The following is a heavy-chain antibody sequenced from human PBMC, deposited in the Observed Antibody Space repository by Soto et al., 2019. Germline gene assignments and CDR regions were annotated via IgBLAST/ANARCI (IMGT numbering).Heavy chain of an antibody. J-gene: IGHJ4*02. V-gene: IGHV3-7*03. CDR3: AGGRGWLIDY. Sequence: EVQLVESGGGLVQPGGSLRLSCAASGFSFGSYWMNCVRHAPGKGLERVAIIKKDRSERYYVDSVEGRFIISRDNVKNSLYLLMNSPRAEDTAVYYCAGGRGWLIDYWGRGTLVIVSS. CDR2: IKKDRSER. CDR1: GFSFGSYW. D-gene: IGHD3-22*01.